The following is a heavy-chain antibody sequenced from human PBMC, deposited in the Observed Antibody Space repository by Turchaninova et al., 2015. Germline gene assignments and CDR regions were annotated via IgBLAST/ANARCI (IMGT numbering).Heavy chain of an antibody. V-gene: IGHV3-7*04. D-gene: IGHD3-9*01. Sequence: EVQLVESGGGLVQPGGALRVDCAASGFTFSTYWMSCVRRAPGKGLEWVANIKHDGDEKNYVDSVKGRFTISRDDAKNSLYLQMNSLRTEDTAVYYCARGGGTGYFIYWGQGTLVTVSS. J-gene: IGHJ4*02. CDR1: GFTFSTYW. CDR3: ARGGGTGYFIY. CDR2: IKHDGDEK.